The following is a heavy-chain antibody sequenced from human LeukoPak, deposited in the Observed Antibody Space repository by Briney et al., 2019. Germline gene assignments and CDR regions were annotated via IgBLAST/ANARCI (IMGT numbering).Heavy chain of an antibody. CDR2: IYYSGST. CDR3: ARHGYSSSWSYVDY. J-gene: IGHJ4*02. CDR1: GGSISSYY. Sequence: KPSETLSLTCTVSGGSISSYYWSWIRQPPGKGLEWIGYIYYSGSTNYKPSLKSRVTISVDTSKNQFSLKLSSVTAADTAVYYCARHGYSSSWSYVDYWGQGTLVTVSS. V-gene: IGHV4-59*08. D-gene: IGHD6-13*01.